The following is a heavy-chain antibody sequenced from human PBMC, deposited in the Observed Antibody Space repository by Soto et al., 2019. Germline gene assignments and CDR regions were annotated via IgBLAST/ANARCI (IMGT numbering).Heavy chain of an antibody. D-gene: IGHD4-4*01. J-gene: IGHJ6*02. Sequence: PGESLKISCNGSGYSFTSYWIGWVRQMPGKGLEWMGIIYPGDSDTRYSPPFQGQVTISADKSISTAYLQWSSLKASDTAMYYCARLGPTTYYYYYGMDVWGQGTTVTVSS. CDR3: ARLGPTTYYYYYGMDV. CDR2: IYPGDSDT. V-gene: IGHV5-51*01. CDR1: GYSFTSYW.